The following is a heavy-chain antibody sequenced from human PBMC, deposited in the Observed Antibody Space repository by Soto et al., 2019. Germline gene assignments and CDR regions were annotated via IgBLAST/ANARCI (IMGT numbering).Heavy chain of an antibody. CDR3: ARTSAAGKYYYGMDV. CDR2: IYPGDSDT. D-gene: IGHD6-13*01. Sequence: GESLKIFGKGSGCSFTSYWIGWVRQMTGKGREWMGIIYPGDSDTRYSSSFQGQVTIAADKSISTAYLQWGSLKASDTAMYYCARTSAAGKYYYGMDVWGQGTMVTVSS. J-gene: IGHJ6*02. CDR1: GCSFTSYW. V-gene: IGHV5-51*01.